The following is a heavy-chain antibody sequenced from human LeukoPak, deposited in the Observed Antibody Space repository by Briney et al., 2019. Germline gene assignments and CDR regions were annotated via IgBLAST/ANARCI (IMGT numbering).Heavy chain of an antibody. CDR2: IYSGGST. CDR1: GFTVSSNY. D-gene: IGHD4-17*01. CDR3: ARSDYGYAFDI. J-gene: IGHJ3*02. Sequence: GGSLRLSCAASGFTVSSNYMSWVRQAPGKGLEWVSVIYSGGSTYYADSVKGRFTISRDNSKNTLYLQMNSLRAEDTAVYYCARSDYGYAFDIRGQGTMVTVSS. V-gene: IGHV3-53*01.